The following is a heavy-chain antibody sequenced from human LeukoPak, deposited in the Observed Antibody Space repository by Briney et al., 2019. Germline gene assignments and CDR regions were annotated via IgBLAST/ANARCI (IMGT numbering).Heavy chain of an antibody. Sequence: RGESLKISCKGSGYSFTNYWIGWVRQMPGKGLEWMGIIYPGDSDTRYSPSFQGQVTFSADRSINTAYLQWSSLKASDTAMYYCARPGASRRADYFQLWGQGTLVTVSS. CDR1: GYSFTNYW. J-gene: IGHJ1*01. CDR2: IYPGDSDT. CDR3: ARPGASRRADYFQL. D-gene: IGHD4/OR15-4a*01. V-gene: IGHV5-51*01.